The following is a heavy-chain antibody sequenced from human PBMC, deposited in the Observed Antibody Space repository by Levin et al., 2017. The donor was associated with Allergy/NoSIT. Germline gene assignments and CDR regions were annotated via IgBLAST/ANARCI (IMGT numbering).Heavy chain of an antibody. V-gene: IGHV3-23*01. CDR1: GFTFSSYA. Sequence: GGSLRLSCAASGFTFSSYAMSWVRQAPGKGLEWVSAISGSGGSTYYADSVKGRFTISRDNSKNTLYLQMNSLRAEDTAVYYCAKVPVVPAAIFDYYYGMDVWGQGTTVTVSS. CDR3: AKVPVVPAAIFDYYYGMDV. J-gene: IGHJ6*02. D-gene: IGHD2-2*02. CDR2: ISGSGGST.